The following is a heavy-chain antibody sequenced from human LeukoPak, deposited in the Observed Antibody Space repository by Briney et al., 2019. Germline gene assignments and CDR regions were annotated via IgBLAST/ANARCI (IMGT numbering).Heavy chain of an antibody. Sequence: EASVKVSCKASGYTLTDCYIHWVRQAPGQGLEWMGWMNPNSGDTNSAQSFQGRVTMTRETSISTAYMGLSRLRFDDTAVYYCARVRRYYYGMDVWGQGTTVTVSS. J-gene: IGHJ6*02. CDR3: ARVRRYYYGMDV. CDR2: MNPNSGDT. CDR1: GYTLTDCY. V-gene: IGHV1-2*02.